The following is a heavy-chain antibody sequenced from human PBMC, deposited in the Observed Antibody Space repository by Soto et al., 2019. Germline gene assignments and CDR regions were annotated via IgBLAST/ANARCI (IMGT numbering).Heavy chain of an antibody. CDR3: ASPVVRRAIEGYNRMDV. Sequence: GGSLRLSCTASGFALNNFGMHWVRQSPGKGLECVALISNDGSNKYYADSVKGRFTISRDNSKSTVFLQMDSLRGEDTAVYYCASPVVRRAIEGYNRMDVWGQGTTVTVSS. J-gene: IGHJ6*02. D-gene: IGHD3-10*01. CDR2: ISNDGSNK. CDR1: GFALNNFG. V-gene: IGHV3-30*03.